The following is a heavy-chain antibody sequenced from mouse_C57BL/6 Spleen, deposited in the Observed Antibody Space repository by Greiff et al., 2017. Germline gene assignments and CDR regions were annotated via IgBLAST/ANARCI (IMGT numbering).Heavy chain of an antibody. J-gene: IGHJ2*01. CDR3: ARYGTYYSNYGTFDY. V-gene: IGHV7-3*01. CDR2: IRNKANGYTT. CDR1: GFTFTDYY. D-gene: IGHD2-5*01. Sequence: EVHLVESGGGLVQPGGSLSLSCAASGFTFTDYYMSWVRQPPGKALEWLGFIRNKANGYTTEYSASVKGRFTISRDNSQSILYLQMNALRAEDSATYYCARYGTYYSNYGTFDYWGQGTTLTVSS.